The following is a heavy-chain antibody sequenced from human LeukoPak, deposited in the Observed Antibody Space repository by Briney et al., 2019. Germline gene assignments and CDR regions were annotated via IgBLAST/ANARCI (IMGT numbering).Heavy chain of an antibody. Sequence: PGGSLRLSCAASGFTFTAYGMHWVRQAPGKGLEWLAVISFDGSGQYYADSVKGRFTISRDDSKNMLYLQMNSLRVEDTAVHYCARDLNLGTTDSYWGQGTLVTISS. D-gene: IGHD4-4*01. CDR1: GFTFTAYG. V-gene: IGHV3-30*03. CDR3: ARDLNLGTTDSY. CDR2: ISFDGSGQ. J-gene: IGHJ4*02.